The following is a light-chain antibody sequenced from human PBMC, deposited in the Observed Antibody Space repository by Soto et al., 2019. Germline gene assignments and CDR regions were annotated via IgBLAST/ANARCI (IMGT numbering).Light chain of an antibody. J-gene: IGLJ2*01. CDR3: SSYTSSSTLV. V-gene: IGLV2-11*01. CDR2: DVT. Sequence: QSALTQPRSVSGSPGQSVTISCTGTISDVGGYNYVSWYQHHPGKAPKLLISDVTKRPSWVPDRFSGSKSGNTASLTISDLQAEDEADYYCSSYTSSSTLVFGGGTKLTVL. CDR1: ISDVGGYNY.